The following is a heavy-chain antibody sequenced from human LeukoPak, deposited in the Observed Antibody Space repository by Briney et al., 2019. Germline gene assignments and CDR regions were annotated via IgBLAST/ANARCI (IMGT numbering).Heavy chain of an antibody. CDR2: ISGNGVTT. V-gene: IGHV3-23*01. J-gene: IGHJ4*02. Sequence: GGSLRLSCAASGFTFSSYGMSWVRQAPGTWLEWVSSISGNGVTTYYADSVKGRFTISRDNSKNTVYVQMNSLRDEDTAVYYCGRGRSYGSGTYYVFDYWGRGTLVTVSS. CDR1: GFTFSSYG. CDR3: GRGRSYGSGTYYVFDY. D-gene: IGHD3-10*01.